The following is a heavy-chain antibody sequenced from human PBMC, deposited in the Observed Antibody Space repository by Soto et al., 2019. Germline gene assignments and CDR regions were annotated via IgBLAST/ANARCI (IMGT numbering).Heavy chain of an antibody. D-gene: IGHD2-2*01. Sequence: GGSLRLSCAASGFTFSSYAMSWVRQAPGKGLEWVSAISGSGGSTYYADSVKGRFTISRDNSKNTLYLQMNSLRAEDTAVYYCAKDSIAYAYCSSTSCYPSWFDPWGQGTLVTVSS. CDR2: ISGSGGST. J-gene: IGHJ5*02. CDR1: GFTFSSYA. V-gene: IGHV3-23*01. CDR3: AKDSIAYAYCSSTSCYPSWFDP.